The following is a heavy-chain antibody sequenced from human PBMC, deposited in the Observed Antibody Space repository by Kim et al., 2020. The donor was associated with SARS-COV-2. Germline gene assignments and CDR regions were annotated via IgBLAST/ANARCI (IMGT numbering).Heavy chain of an antibody. Sequence: GGSLRLSCAASGFSFNNYGMHWVRQAPGKGLEWVAFISYDGSKKHYLDSLKGRFTVSRDYSKNTLYLQMNSLITEDTAVYYCAKQGYICVVNTYYGMDLWGQGTTVTVSS. V-gene: IGHV3-30*18. J-gene: IGHJ6*02. CDR2: ISYDGSKK. CDR3: AKQGYICVVNTYYGMDL. D-gene: IGHD5-12*01. CDR1: GFSFNNYG.